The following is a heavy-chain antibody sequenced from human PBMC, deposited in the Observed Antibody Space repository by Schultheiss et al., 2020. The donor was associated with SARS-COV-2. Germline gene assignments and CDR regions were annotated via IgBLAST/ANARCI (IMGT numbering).Heavy chain of an antibody. Sequence: LRLSCTVSGGSISSGGYYWSWIRQHPGKGLEWIGYIYYSGSTYYNPSLKSRVTISVDTSKNQFSLKLSSVTAADTAVYYCARQGPTVVTGPFDYWGQGTLVTVSS. CDR1: GGSISSGGYY. CDR2: IYYSGST. J-gene: IGHJ4*02. CDR3: ARQGPTVVTGPFDY. V-gene: IGHV4-31*03. D-gene: IGHD4-23*01.